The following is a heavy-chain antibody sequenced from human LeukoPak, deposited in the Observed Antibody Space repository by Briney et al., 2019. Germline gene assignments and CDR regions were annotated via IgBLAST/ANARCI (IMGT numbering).Heavy chain of an antibody. V-gene: IGHV4-34*01. Sequence: SETLSLTCAVYGGSFSGYYWSWIRQPPGKGLEWIGEINHSGSTNYNPSLKSRVTISVDTSKNQFSLKLSSVTAADTAVYYCASLERGYYGSGSYYTLDYWGQGTLVTVSS. D-gene: IGHD3-10*01. J-gene: IGHJ4*02. CDR3: ASLERGYYGSGSYYTLDY. CDR2: INHSGST. CDR1: GGSFSGYY.